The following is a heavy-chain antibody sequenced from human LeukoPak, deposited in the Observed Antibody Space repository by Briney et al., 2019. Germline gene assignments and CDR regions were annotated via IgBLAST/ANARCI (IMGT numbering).Heavy chain of an antibody. J-gene: IGHJ4*02. D-gene: IGHD5-12*01. CDR2: INHSGST. CDR1: GGSFSGYY. CDR3: ARGITSGPRRYDVRNFDY. Sequence: SETLSLTCAVYGGSFSGYYWSWIRQPPGKGLEWIGEINHSGSTNYNPSLKSRVTISVDTSKNQFSLKLSSVTAEDTAVYYCARGITSGPRRYDVRNFDYWGQGTPVTVSS. V-gene: IGHV4-34*01.